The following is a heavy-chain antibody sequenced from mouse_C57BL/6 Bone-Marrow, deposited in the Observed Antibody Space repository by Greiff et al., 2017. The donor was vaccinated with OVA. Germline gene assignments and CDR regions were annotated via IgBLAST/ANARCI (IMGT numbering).Heavy chain of an antibody. CDR2: ISSGGSYT. CDR1: GFTFSSYG. D-gene: IGHD1-1*01. CDR3: ARPPITTVVATPFAY. J-gene: IGHJ3*01. V-gene: IGHV5-6*01. Sequence: EVKLMESGGDLVKPGGSLKLSCAASGFTFSSYGMSWVRQTPDKRLEWVATISSGGSYTYYPDSVKGRFTISGDNAKNTLYLQMSSLKSEDTAMYYCARPPITTVVATPFAYWGQGTLVTVSA.